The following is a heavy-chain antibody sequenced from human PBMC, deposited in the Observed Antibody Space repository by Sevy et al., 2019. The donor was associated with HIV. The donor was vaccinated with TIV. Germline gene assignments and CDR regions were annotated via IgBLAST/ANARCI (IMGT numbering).Heavy chain of an antibody. CDR2: ISSSGGST. CDR3: VRWDSSSWSFDY. Sequence: GGSLRLSCSASGFIFSSHAMHWVRQAPGKGLQYVSGISSSGGSTYYADSVKGRFTISRDNSKNTLYLQMSSLRAEDTAMYYCVRWDSSSWSFDYWGQRTLVTVSS. J-gene: IGHJ4*02. D-gene: IGHD6-13*01. V-gene: IGHV3-64D*06. CDR1: GFIFSSHA.